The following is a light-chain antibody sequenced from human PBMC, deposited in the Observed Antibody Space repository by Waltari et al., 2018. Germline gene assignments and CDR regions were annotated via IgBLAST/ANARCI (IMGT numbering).Light chain of an antibody. Sequence: GLTQSQGTLSRSSWESASFSCRARQSLSNGYLAWYQHRPGQAPRLLIHGSSHRATDIPDRFSGSGSGTDFSLTISSLDPEDFAVYYCHQYQRSPTFGHGTKV. CDR2: GSS. CDR3: HQYQRSPT. V-gene: IGKV3-20*01. CDR1: QSLSNGY. J-gene: IGKJ1*01.